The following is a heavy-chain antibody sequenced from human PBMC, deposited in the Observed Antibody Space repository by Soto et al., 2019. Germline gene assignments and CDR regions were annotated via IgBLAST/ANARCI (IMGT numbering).Heavy chain of an antibody. CDR3: ARSQWLRLNWFDP. CDR2: IDPSDSYT. J-gene: IGHJ5*02. V-gene: IGHV5-10-1*01. Sequence: GESLKISCQGSGYSFTSYWISWVRQMPGKGLEWMGRIDPSDSYTNYSPSFQGHVTISADKSISTAYLQWSSLKASDTAMYYCARSQWLRLNWFDPWGQGTLVTVSS. D-gene: IGHD5-12*01. CDR1: GYSFTSYW.